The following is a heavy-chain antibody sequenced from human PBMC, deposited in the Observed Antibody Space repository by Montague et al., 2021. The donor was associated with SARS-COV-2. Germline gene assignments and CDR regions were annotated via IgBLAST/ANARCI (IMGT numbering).Heavy chain of an antibody. D-gene: IGHD1-26*01. CDR3: ARNSGSHCWRGDYGMDV. CDR2: XDWEYDK. V-gene: IGHV2-70*01. Sequence: PLLVKPTQTLTLTCTLSGFSLSTSGICVSWIRQPPGKALEWLALXDWEYDKYYNTSLKTRLTISKDTSKNQVVLTMTNMDPVDTATYYCARNSGSHCWRGDYGMDVWGQGTTVTVTS. CDR1: GFSLSTSGIC. J-gene: IGHJ6*02.